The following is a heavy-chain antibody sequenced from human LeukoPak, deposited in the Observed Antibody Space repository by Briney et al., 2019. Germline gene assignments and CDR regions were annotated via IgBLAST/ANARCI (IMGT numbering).Heavy chain of an antibody. CDR1: GFTFSSYS. CDR3: ARESWYFDL. CDR2: ISSSSSTI. J-gene: IGHJ2*01. V-gene: IGHV3-48*01. Sequence: GSLRLSCSASGFTFSSYSINWGRQAPGEGLELVSYISSSSSTIYYADSVKGRFTISRDNAKNSLYLQMNSLRAEDTAVYYCARESWYFDLWGRGTLVTVSS.